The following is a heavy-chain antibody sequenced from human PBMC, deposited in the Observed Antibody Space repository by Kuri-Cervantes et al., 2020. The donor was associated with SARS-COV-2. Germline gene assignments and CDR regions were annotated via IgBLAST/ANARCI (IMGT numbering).Heavy chain of an antibody. CDR2: VNHRGST. CDR3: ARAYGFLRYIYYMDV. Sequence: SETLSLTCAFYGESFSGYYWNWIRQSPGEGLQWIGEVNHRGSTNYDPSLKSRVTISVDTSSKQFSLNLSSVTAADTAVYYCARAYGFLRYIYYMDVWGRGTTVTVSS. V-gene: IGHV4-34*01. J-gene: IGHJ6*03. CDR1: GESFSGYY. D-gene: IGHD4-17*01.